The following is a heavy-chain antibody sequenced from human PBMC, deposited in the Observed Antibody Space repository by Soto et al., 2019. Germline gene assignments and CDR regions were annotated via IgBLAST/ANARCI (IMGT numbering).Heavy chain of an antibody. CDR1: GGTFSSYA. V-gene: IGHV1-69*12. CDR3: AREEDYGDYVRENAFDI. Sequence: QVQLVQSGAEVKKPGSSVKVSCKASGGTFSSYAISWVRQAPGQGLEWMGGIIPIFGTANYAQKFQGRVTIPAAESTGTAYMELSSLRSEDKAGYYCAREEDYGDYVRENAFDIWGQGTMVTVSS. CDR2: IIPIFGTA. J-gene: IGHJ3*02. D-gene: IGHD4-17*01.